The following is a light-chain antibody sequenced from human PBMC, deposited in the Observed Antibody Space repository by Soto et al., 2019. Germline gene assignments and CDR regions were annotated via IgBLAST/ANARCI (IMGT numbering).Light chain of an antibody. V-gene: IGLV1-40*01. CDR2: GNG. CDR1: SSSIGAGYE. Sequence: QSVLTLPPSVSGAPGQRVTISCSGTSSSIGAGYEVHWYHQLPGTAPKLVVSGNGNRPSGVPDRLSASKSGTSASLAITGLQAEDEGHYYCQVYDKRMTAYVFGSGTQVTVL. CDR3: QVYDKRMTAYV. J-gene: IGLJ1*01.